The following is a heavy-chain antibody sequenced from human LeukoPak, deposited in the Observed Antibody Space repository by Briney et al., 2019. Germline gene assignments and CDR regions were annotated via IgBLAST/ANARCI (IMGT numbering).Heavy chain of an antibody. V-gene: IGHV3-30-3*01. CDR3: ARAADQDY. Sequence: PGGSLRLSCAASGFTFSSYAMHWVRQAPGKGLEWVAVISYDGSNKYYADSVKGRFTISRDNSKNTLYLQMNSLRAEDTAVYYCARAADQDYWGQGTLVTVSS. D-gene: IGHD2-2*01. CDR1: GFTFSSYA. CDR2: ISYDGSNK. J-gene: IGHJ4*02.